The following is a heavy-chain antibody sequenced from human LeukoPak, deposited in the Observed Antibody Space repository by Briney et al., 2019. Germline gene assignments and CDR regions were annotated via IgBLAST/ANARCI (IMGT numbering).Heavy chain of an antibody. CDR1: GFTFSSYS. D-gene: IGHD3-9*01. J-gene: IGHJ4*02. CDR2: ISSSGSTI. Sequence: PGGSLRLSCAASGFTFSSYSMNWVRQAPGKGLEWVSYISSSGSTIYYADSVKGRFTISRDNAKNSLYLQMNSLRVEDTAVYYCAKPAVSNDWYGPDYWGQGTLVTVSS. V-gene: IGHV3-48*04. CDR3: AKPAVSNDWYGPDY.